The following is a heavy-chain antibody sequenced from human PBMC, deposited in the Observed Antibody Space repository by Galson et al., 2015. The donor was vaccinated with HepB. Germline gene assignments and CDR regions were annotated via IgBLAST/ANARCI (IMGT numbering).Heavy chain of an antibody. J-gene: IGHJ4*02. CDR1: GFTFSSYA. CDR2: ISYDGSNK. D-gene: IGHD3-10*01. Sequence: LRLSCAASGFTFSSYAMHWVRQAPGKGLEWVAVISYDGSNKYYADSVKGRFTISRDNSKNTLYLQMNSLRAEDTAVYYCASDVEIWFGEPRRDYWGQGTLVTVSS. CDR3: ASDVEIWFGEPRRDY. V-gene: IGHV3-30-3*01.